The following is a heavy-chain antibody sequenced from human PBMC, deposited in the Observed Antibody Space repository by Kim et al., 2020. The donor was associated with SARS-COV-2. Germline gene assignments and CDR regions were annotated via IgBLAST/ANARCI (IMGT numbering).Heavy chain of an antibody. CDR2: ISGNGVNK. V-gene: IGHV3-23*01. D-gene: IGHD3-22*01. CDR3: AKVVVMDGYNYYYYYGM. J-gene: IGHJ6*01. CDR1: GFTFDTYA. Sequence: GGSLRLSCVASGFTFDTYAMSWVRQAPGKGLEWVSVISGNGVNKFYADSVRGRFTISRDNSKHTLYLQMNSLRDEDTALYYCAKVVVMDGYNYYYYYGM.